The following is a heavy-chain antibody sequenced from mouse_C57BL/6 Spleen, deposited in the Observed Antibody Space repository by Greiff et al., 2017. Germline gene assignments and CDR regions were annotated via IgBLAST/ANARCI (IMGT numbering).Heavy chain of an antibody. CDR3: DRQVYGSSYYYAMDY. Sequence: QVHVKQSGPGLVAPSQSLSITCTVSGFSLTSYGVHWVRQPPGKGLEWLVVIWSDGSTTYNSALKSRLSISKDNSKSQVFLKMNSLQTDDTAMYYCDRQVYGSSYYYAMDYWGQGTSVTVSS. CDR1: GFSLTSYG. CDR2: IWSDGST. V-gene: IGHV2-6-1*01. J-gene: IGHJ4*01. D-gene: IGHD1-1*01.